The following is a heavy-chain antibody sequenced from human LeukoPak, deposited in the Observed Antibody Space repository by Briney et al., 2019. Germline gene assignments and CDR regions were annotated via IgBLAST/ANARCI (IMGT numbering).Heavy chain of an antibody. CDR3: ARASYGDYVVEGFDP. Sequence: ASVKVSCKASGYIFTGYYIYWVRQAPGQGLEWMGWINPNSGGTNYAQKFQGRVTMTRDTSISTAYMELSRLRSDDTAVYYCARASYGDYVVEGFDPWGRGTLVTVSS. V-gene: IGHV1-2*02. CDR1: GYIFTGYY. J-gene: IGHJ5*02. CDR2: INPNSGGT. D-gene: IGHD4-17*01.